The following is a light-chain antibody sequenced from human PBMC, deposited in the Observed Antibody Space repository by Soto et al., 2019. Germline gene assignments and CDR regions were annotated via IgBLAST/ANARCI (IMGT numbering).Light chain of an antibody. Sequence: EIQLTQSPSFLSVSAGERVTITCRASQGVSDYLAWYQQKPGQAPKLLIYAASTRHTGVPARFSGSASGTEFTLTISSLQPEDFAVYYCQQFNNWPLTFGGGTKVEIK. CDR3: QQFNNWPLT. V-gene: IGKV3-15*01. CDR2: AAS. CDR1: QGVSDY. J-gene: IGKJ4*01.